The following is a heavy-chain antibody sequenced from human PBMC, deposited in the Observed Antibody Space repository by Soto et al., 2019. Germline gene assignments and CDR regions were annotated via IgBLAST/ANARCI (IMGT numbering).Heavy chain of an antibody. CDR3: AKTANGWFSAFDI. CDR2: IRGSGGTT. J-gene: IGHJ3*02. D-gene: IGHD6-19*01. Sequence: EVQLLESGGGLVQPGGSLRLSGAAAGLTFSSYAMSWVRQAPGKGMEWVSAIRGSGGTTYYADSVKGRFTFSRDNSKNTLYLQMNSLRAEDTAVYYCAKTANGWFSAFDIWGQGTMVTVSS. V-gene: IGHV3-23*01. CDR1: GLTFSSYA.